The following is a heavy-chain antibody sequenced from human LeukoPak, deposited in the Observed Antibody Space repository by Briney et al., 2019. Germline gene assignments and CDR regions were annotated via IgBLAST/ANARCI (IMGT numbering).Heavy chain of an antibody. CDR1: GGSISSYY. V-gene: IGHV4-34*01. CDR2: INHSGST. Sequence: PSETLSLTCTVSGGSISSYYWNWIRQPPGKGLEWIGEINHSGSTKYNPSLKSRVTISVDTSKNQFSLKLNSVTAADTAVYYCAVAAAGTDNYFDYWGQGTLVTVSS. J-gene: IGHJ4*02. CDR3: AVAAAGTDNYFDY. D-gene: IGHD6-13*01.